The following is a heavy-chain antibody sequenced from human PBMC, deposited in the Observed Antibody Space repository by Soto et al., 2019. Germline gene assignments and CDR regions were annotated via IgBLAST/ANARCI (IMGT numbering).Heavy chain of an antibody. CDR3: AKVATSYFLRLLDY. V-gene: IGHV3-23*01. D-gene: IGHD5-12*01. CDR1: GFTFSSYA. CDR2: ISGSGGST. Sequence: VGSLRLSCAASGFTFSSYAMSWVRQAPGKGLEWVSAISGSGGSTYYADSVKGRFTISRDNSKNTLYLQMNSLRAEDTAVYYCAKVATSYFLRLLDYWRQATLVTVS. J-gene: IGHJ4*02.